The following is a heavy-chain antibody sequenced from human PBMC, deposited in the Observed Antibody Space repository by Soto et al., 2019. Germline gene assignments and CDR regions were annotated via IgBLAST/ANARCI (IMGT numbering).Heavy chain of an antibody. CDR3: ARWFTYGNFDYFDY. J-gene: IGHJ4*02. CDR1: GSTFNTYS. D-gene: IGHD3-10*01. CDR2: IDSVGGAT. Sequence: PGGSLRLSCAASGSTFNTYSMHWFRQAPGKGLMWVSRIDSVGGATAYAESVKGRFTISRDNARNTLYLQMNGLRAEDTALYYCARWFTYGNFDYFDYWGQGTQVTVSS. V-gene: IGHV3-74*01.